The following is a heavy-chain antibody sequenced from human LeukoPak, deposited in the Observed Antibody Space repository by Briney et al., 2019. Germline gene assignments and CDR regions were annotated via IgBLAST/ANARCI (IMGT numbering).Heavy chain of an antibody. D-gene: IGHD6-19*01. CDR3: ARSGSSGWWTIYYYYYMDV. Sequence: ASVKVSCKASGYTFTSYGISWVRQAPGQGLEWMGWISAYNGNTNYAQKLQGRVTITRNTSISTAYMELSSLRSEDTAVYYCARSGSSGWWTIYYYYYMDVWGKGTTVTVSS. CDR2: ISAYNGNT. V-gene: IGHV1-18*01. J-gene: IGHJ6*03. CDR1: GYTFTSYG.